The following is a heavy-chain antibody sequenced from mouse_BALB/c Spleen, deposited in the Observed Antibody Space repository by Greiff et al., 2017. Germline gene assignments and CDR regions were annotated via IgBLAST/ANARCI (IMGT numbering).Heavy chain of an antibody. Sequence: EVMLVESGGGLVQPGGSRKLSCAASGFTFSSFGMHWVRQAPEKGLEWVAYISSGSSTIYYADTVKGRFTISRDNPKNTLFLQMTSLRSEDTAMYYCATSGGHYYGSRAWFAYWGQGTLVTVSA. CDR2: ISSGSSTI. V-gene: IGHV5-17*02. D-gene: IGHD1-1*01. CDR3: ATSGGHYYGSRAWFAY. J-gene: IGHJ3*01. CDR1: GFTFSSFG.